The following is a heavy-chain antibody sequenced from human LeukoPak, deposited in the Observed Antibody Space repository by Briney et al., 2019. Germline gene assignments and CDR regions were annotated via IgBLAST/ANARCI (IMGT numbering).Heavy chain of an antibody. CDR2: IIPIFGTA. Sequence: SVKVSCKASGGTFSSYAISWVRQAPGQGLEWVGRIIPIFGTANYAQKFQGRVTITTDESTSTAYMELSSLRSEDTAVYYCARDSYSNYGHFDYWGQGTLVTVSS. D-gene: IGHD4-11*01. CDR1: GGTFSSYA. J-gene: IGHJ4*02. CDR3: ARDSYSNYGHFDY. V-gene: IGHV1-69*05.